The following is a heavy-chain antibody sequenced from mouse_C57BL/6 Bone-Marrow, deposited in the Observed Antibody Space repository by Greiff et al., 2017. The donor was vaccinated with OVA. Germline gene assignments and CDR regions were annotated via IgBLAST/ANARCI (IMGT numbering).Heavy chain of an antibody. CDR3: TRGYSNYYAMDY. CDR2: IDPETGGT. D-gene: IGHD2-5*01. V-gene: IGHV1-15*01. Sequence: QVQLQQSGAELVRPGASVTLSCKASGYTFTDYEMHWVKQTPVHGLEWIGAIDPETGGTAYNQKFKGKATLTADKSSSTAYMQLRSLTSEDSAVYYYTRGYSNYYAMDYWGRGTSVTVSS. J-gene: IGHJ4*01. CDR1: GYTFTDYE.